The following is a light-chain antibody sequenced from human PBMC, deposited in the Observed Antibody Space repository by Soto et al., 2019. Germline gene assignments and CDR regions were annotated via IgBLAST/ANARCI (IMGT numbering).Light chain of an antibody. V-gene: IGKV1-5*03. CDR1: QSISSW. J-gene: IGKJ1*01. CDR3: QQYNSYSWT. Sequence: MNKSPATVSASVGDRVTITCRASQSISSWLAWYQQKPGKAPKLLIYKASSLESGVPSRFSGSGSGTEFTLTISSLQPDDFATYYCQQYNSYSWTFGQGTKVDIK. CDR2: KAS.